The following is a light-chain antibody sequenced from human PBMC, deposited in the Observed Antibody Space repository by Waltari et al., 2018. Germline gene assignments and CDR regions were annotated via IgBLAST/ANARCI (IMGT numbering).Light chain of an antibody. Sequence: DLQMTQSPSSLSASVGDRVTIPCRARKNIRSYLSWFQQKPGIAPKLMIYAASTLQSGVPSRFSGSGSGTNFTLTITSLQAEDFATYFCQASYTTPYSFGQGTKVEIK. CDR3: QASYTTPYS. CDR2: AAS. V-gene: IGKV1-39*01. CDR1: KNIRSY. J-gene: IGKJ2*03.